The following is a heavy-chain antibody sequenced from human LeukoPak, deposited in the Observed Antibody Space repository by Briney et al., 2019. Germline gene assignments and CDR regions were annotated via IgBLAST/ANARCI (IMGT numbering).Heavy chain of an antibody. Sequence: GRPLRLSCAASGFTFSGYGMNWVRQAPGKGLEWVAVISVDGSDKYYADSVKGRFTISRDNSNNTLYLQMNSLRVEDTAMYYCARGSFFSTARWFDPWGQGTLVTVSS. CDR1: GFTFSGYG. CDR3: ARGSFFSTARWFDP. J-gene: IGHJ5*02. D-gene: IGHD3/OR15-3a*01. CDR2: ISVDGSDK. V-gene: IGHV3-33*01.